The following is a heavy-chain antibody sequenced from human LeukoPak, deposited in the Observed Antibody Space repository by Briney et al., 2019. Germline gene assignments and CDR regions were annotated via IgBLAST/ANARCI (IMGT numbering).Heavy chain of an antibody. CDR1: GGTFSSYA. CDR2: IIPIFGTA. J-gene: IGHJ4*02. D-gene: IGHD5-12*01. V-gene: IGHV1-69*05. CDR3: ARHSGYDPYLDY. Sequence: ASVKVSCKASGGTFSSYAISWARQAPGQGLEWMGGIIPIFGTANYAQKLQGRVTMTTDTSTSTAYMELRSLRSDDTAVYYCARHSGYDPYLDYWGQGTLVTVSS.